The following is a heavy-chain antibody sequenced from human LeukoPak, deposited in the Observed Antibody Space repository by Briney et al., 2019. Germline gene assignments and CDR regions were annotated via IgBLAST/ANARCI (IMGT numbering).Heavy chain of an antibody. CDR3: ARSYDFWSGYYTGIDFDY. CDR2: IYHSGST. Sequence: RPSETLSLTCAVSGYSISSGYYWGWIRQPPGKGLEWIGSIYHSGSTYYNPSLKSRVTISVDTSKNKFSLKLSSVTTADTAVYYCARSYDFWSGYYTGIDFDYWGQGTLVTVSS. D-gene: IGHD3-3*01. J-gene: IGHJ4*02. V-gene: IGHV4-38-2*01. CDR1: GYSISSGYY.